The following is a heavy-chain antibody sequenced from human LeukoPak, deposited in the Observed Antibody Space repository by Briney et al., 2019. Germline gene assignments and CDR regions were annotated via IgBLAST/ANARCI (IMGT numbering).Heavy chain of an antibody. CDR2: IYSGGMT. V-gene: IGHV3-53*01. Sequence: PGGSLRLSCTASGFTFGDYAMSWVRQAPGKGLEWVSVIYSGGMTYYADSVKGRFTISRDNSKNTLYLQMVSLRDEDTAVYYCARERRYCSGDNCYSGYDYWGRGTLVTVSS. D-gene: IGHD2-15*01. CDR3: ARERRYCSGDNCYSGYDY. CDR1: GFTFGDYA. J-gene: IGHJ4*02.